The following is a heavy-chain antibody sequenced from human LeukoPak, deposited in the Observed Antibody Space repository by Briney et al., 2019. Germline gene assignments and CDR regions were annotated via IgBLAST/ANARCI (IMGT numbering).Heavy chain of an antibody. CDR3: TRHTGYSSGWYGTSGFDY. Sequence: SETLSLTCTVSGGSISSSSYYWGWIRQPPGKGLEWIGSIYYSGSTYYNPSLKSRVTISVDTSKNQFFLKLSSVTAADTAVYYCTRHTGYSSGWYGTSGFDYWGQGTLVTVSS. V-gene: IGHV4-39*01. J-gene: IGHJ4*02. D-gene: IGHD6-19*01. CDR2: IYYSGST. CDR1: GGSISSSSYY.